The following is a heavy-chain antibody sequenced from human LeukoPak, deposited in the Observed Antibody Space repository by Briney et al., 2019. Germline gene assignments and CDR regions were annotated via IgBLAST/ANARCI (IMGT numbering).Heavy chain of an antibody. CDR2: IWYDGSNK. CDR1: GFTFSSYA. V-gene: IGHV3-33*08. J-gene: IGHJ4*02. D-gene: IGHD4-23*01. Sequence: GGSLRLSCAASGFTFSSYAMSWVRQAPGKGLEWVAVIWYDGSNKYYADSVKGRFTISRDNSKNTLYLQMNSLRAEDTAVYYCAREADGGDGFDYWGQGTLVTVSS. CDR3: AREADGGDGFDY.